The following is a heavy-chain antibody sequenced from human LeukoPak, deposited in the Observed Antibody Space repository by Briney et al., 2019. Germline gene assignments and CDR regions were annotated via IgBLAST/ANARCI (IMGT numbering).Heavy chain of an antibody. V-gene: IGHV4-39*01. CDR2: IYYSGST. CDR1: GGSISSSSYY. CDR3: ARHRDIAVAGTYYYYGMDV. J-gene: IGHJ6*02. D-gene: IGHD6-19*01. Sequence: SETLSLTCTVSGGSISSSSYYWGWIRQPPGKGLEWVGSIYYSGSTYYNPSLKSRATISVDTSKNQFSLKLSSVTAADTAVYYCARHRDIAVAGTYYYYGMDVWGQGTTVTVTS.